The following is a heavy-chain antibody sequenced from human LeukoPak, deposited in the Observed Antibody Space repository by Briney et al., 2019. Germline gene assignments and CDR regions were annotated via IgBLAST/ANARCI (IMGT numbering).Heavy chain of an antibody. V-gene: IGHV3-23*01. CDR1: GFTFSSYA. CDR2: ISGSGGST. CDR3: AKATRQWLVDGGYFDY. D-gene: IGHD6-19*01. J-gene: IGHJ4*02. Sequence: GGSLRLSCAASGFTFSSYAMSWVRQAPGKGLEWVSAISGSGGSTYYADSVKGRFTISRDNSKNTLYLQMNGLRAEDTAVYYCAKATRQWLVDGGYFDYWGQGTLVTVSS.